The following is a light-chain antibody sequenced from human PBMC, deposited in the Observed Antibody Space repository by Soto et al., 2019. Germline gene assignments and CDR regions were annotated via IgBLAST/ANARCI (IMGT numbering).Light chain of an antibody. CDR3: QQYNSSPWT. Sequence: DIQMTQSPSTLSASVRDRVTVTCRASRSISSWVAWYQQKPGKAPKLLIYKASALESGVPSRFSGSGSGTEFTLTISSLQPDDFATYYCQQYNSSPWTFGQGTKVDIK. CDR2: KAS. CDR1: RSISSW. J-gene: IGKJ1*01. V-gene: IGKV1-5*03.